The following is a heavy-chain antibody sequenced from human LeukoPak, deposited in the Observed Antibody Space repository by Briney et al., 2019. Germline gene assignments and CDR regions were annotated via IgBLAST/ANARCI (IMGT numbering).Heavy chain of an antibody. CDR2: ISWNSGYI. V-gene: IGHV3-9*01. CDR3: AKVRGTYSSGFFFDS. J-gene: IGHJ4*02. Sequence: PGRSLRLSCAASGFKFDEYAMNWVRHAPGKGLEWLSIISWNSGYIGYADSVKGRFTVSRDNAQNSMYLQMNSLRAEDTAFYYCAKVRGTYSSGFFFDSWGQGALVTVSS. CDR1: GFKFDEYA. D-gene: IGHD6-19*01.